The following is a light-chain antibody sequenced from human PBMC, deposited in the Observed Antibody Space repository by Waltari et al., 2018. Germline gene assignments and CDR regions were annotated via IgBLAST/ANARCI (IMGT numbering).Light chain of an antibody. J-gene: IGKJ2*01. V-gene: IGKV3-20*01. CDR1: QSLTKRY. Sequence: VLTQSPGTLSLSPGESATLSCRASQSLTKRYLAGYQQKPGQAPRLVIYGASSRAAGIPDRFSGSGSGTDFTLTISRLEPEDFAVCYCQQYGSSIMYTFGQGTKLEIK. CDR3: QQYGSSIMYT. CDR2: GAS.